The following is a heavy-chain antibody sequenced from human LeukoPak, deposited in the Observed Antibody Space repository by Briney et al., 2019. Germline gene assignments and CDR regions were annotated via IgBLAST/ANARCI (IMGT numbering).Heavy chain of an antibody. V-gene: IGHV3-53*01. CDR3: ARGLWFGELLD. CDR2: IYSGGST. D-gene: IGHD3-10*01. J-gene: IGHJ4*02. Sequence: GGSVRLSCAASGFTFSSNYMRWVGQTPGKGLEWVSVIYSGGSTYYADSVNGRFTVSRDNSKNKLFLQMNSLRVDDTAVYYCARGLWFGELLDWGQGTLVTVSS. CDR1: GFTFSSNY.